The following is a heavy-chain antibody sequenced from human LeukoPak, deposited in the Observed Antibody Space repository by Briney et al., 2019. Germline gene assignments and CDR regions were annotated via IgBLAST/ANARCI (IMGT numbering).Heavy chain of an antibody. Sequence: GGSLRLSCAASGFTFSSYGMHWVRQTPGKGLEWVAFIRYDGSNKYYADSVKGRFTISRDNSKNTLYLQMNSLRAEDTAVYYCAKDRYYGSGSPPAAWGQGTMVTVSS. CDR1: GFTFSSYG. J-gene: IGHJ3*01. D-gene: IGHD3-10*01. V-gene: IGHV3-30*02. CDR2: IRYDGSNK. CDR3: AKDRYYGSGSPPAA.